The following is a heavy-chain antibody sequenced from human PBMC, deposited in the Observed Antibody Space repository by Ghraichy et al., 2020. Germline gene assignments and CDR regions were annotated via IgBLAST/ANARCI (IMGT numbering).Heavy chain of an antibody. Sequence: GGSLRLSCAASGFTFSSYAMSWVRQAPGKGLEWVSAISGSGGSTYYADSVKGRFTISRDNSKNTLYLQMNSLRAEDTAVYYCAKAMGSGGKTRAGFDYWGQGTLVTVSS. V-gene: IGHV3-23*01. J-gene: IGHJ4*02. CDR2: ISGSGGST. CDR1: GFTFSSYA. CDR3: AKAMGSGGKTRAGFDY. D-gene: IGHD4-23*01.